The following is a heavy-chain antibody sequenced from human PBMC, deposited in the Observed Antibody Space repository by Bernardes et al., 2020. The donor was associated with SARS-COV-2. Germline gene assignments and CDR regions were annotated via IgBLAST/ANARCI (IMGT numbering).Heavy chain of an antibody. CDR1: GFTFSSYE. D-gene: IGHD5-12*01. V-gene: IGHV3-48*03. J-gene: IGHJ6*02. CDR3: ARGRNSRLQFFKTSRVYGMDV. Sequence: GGSLRLSCAASGFTFSSYEMNWVRQAPGKGLEWVSYISSSGSTIYYADSVKGRFTISRDNAKNSLYLQMNSLRAEDTAVYYCARGRNSRLQFFKTSRVYGMDVWGQGTTVTGSS. CDR2: ISSSGSTI.